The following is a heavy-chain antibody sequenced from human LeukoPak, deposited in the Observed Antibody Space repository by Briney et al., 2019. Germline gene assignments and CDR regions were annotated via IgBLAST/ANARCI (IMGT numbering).Heavy chain of an antibody. Sequence: PGGSLRLSCAASGFTFSSYWMSWVRQAPGKGLEWVGNIKRDGSEQYYVDSVKGRFTISRDNAKNSLYLQIISPRAEDTAVYYCARDRGSSGWYFPFDYWGQGSLVTVSS. V-gene: IGHV3-7*01. CDR2: IKRDGSEQ. J-gene: IGHJ4*02. CDR1: GFTFSSYW. D-gene: IGHD6-19*01. CDR3: ARDRGSSGWYFPFDY.